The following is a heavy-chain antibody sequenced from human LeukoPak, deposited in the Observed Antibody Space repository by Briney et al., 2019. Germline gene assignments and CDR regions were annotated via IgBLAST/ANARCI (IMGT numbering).Heavy chain of an antibody. CDR3: ARDAEYCGGDCYSNWFDP. V-gene: IGHV3-74*01. J-gene: IGHJ5*02. Sequence: PGGSLRLSCAASGVTFSSYWMHWVRQAPGKGLVWVSRINSDGSSTSYADSVKGRFTISRDNAKNTLYLQMNSLRAEDTAVYYCARDAEYCGGDCYSNWFDPWGQGTLVTVSS. CDR2: INSDGSST. CDR1: GVTFSSYW. D-gene: IGHD2-21*02.